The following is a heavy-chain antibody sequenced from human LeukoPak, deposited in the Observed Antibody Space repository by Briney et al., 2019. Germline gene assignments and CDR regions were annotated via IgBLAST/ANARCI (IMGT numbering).Heavy chain of an antibody. V-gene: IGHV3-30*04. CDR1: GFTFTTYS. CDR2: ISYDGSNK. CDR3: AKDRRRFGELSTRRFDY. Sequence: GGSLRLSCAASGFTFTTYSMHWVRQAPGKGLEWVALISYDGSNKYYAYSVKGRFTISRDNSKNTLYLQMNSLRAEDTAVYYCAKDRRRFGELSTRRFDYWGQGTLVTVSS. D-gene: IGHD3-10*01. J-gene: IGHJ4*02.